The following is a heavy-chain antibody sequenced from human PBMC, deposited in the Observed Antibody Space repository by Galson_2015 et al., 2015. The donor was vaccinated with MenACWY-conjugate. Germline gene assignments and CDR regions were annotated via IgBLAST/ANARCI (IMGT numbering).Heavy chain of an antibody. Sequence: SVKVSCKASGYTFTSYYMHWVRQAPGQGLEWMGIINPSGGSTSYAQKFQGRVTMTRDTSTSTVYMELSSLRSEDTAVYYCARASRGYCSSTSCYTKDDYYYYYMDVWGKGTTVTVSS. V-gene: IGHV1-46*03. CDR2: INPSGGST. D-gene: IGHD2-2*02. CDR1: GYTFTSYY. J-gene: IGHJ6*03. CDR3: ARASRGYCSSTSCYTKDDYYYYYMDV.